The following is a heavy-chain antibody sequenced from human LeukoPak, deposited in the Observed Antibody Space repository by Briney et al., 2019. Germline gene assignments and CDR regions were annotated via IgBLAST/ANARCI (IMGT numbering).Heavy chain of an antibody. J-gene: IGHJ4*02. D-gene: IGHD2-21*01. Sequence: SETLSLTCTVSGGSITSNHWSWVRQPPGKGLEWIGQVHHSGGTSYNPSLRSRVTISIDKSENQFSLKLNSVTAADTAVYYCARHGGHYQSDDWGQGTLVTVFS. CDR3: ARHGGHYQSDD. V-gene: IGHV4-4*02. CDR1: GGSITSNH. CDR2: VHHSGGT.